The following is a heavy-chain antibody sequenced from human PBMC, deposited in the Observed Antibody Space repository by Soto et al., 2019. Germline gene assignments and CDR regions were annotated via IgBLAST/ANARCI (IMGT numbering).Heavy chain of an antibody. D-gene: IGHD6-13*01. J-gene: IGHJ6*02. CDR2: INHSGST. CDR1: GGSFSGYY. CDR3: ARHVRAAAGTRNQYYSSYGMDV. V-gene: IGHV4-34*01. Sequence: PSETLSLTCAVYGGSFSGYYWTWIRQPPGTGLEWIGEINHSGSTNYNPSLKSRVTISVDTSKNQFSLKLTSVTAADTAVYYCARHVRAAAGTRNQYYSSYGMDVWGQGTTVTVSS.